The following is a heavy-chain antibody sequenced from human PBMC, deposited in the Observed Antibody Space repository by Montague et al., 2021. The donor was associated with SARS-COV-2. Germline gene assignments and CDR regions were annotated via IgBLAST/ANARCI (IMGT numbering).Heavy chain of an antibody. V-gene: IGHV4-59*01. CDR2: VYYSGST. Sequence: SETLSLTCTVSGGSISNDYWSWIRQPPGKGLEGMGYVYYSGSTNNNTSLKKRVTRSLDASKCQYSLKLSSLTAADTAVYYYARAQRGYYYGLGVSAHFAYWAQGTLVTVSS. D-gene: IGHD3-10*01. CDR1: GGSISNDY. J-gene: IGHJ4*02. CDR3: ARAQRGYYYGLGVSAHFAY.